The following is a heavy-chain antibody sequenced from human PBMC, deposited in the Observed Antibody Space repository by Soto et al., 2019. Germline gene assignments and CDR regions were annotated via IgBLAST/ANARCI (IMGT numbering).Heavy chain of an antibody. V-gene: IGHV4-34*01. CDR2: INQSGST. Sequence: QVQLQQWGAGLLKPSETLSLTCAVYGGSFSGYYWSWIRQPPGKGLEWIGEINQSGSTNYNPSLKSRVTISVDTSKNQFSLKLSSVTAADTAVYYCARNYSSSWSPFEYWGQGTLVTVSS. CDR1: GGSFSGYY. CDR3: ARNYSSSWSPFEY. J-gene: IGHJ4*02. D-gene: IGHD6-13*01.